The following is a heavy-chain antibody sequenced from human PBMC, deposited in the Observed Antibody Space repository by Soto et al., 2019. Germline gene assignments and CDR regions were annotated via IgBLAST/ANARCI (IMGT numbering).Heavy chain of an antibody. Sequence: GGSLRLSCAASGFTFSNAWMNWVRQAPGKGLEWVGRIKSKTDGGTTDYAAPVKGRFTISRDDSKNTLYLQMNSLKTEDTAVYYCTTGIKQLVVRYYYYYGMDVWGQGTTVTVSS. V-gene: IGHV3-15*07. CDR3: TTGIKQLVVRYYYYYGMDV. D-gene: IGHD6-6*01. CDR2: IKSKTDGGTT. J-gene: IGHJ6*02. CDR1: GFTFSNAW.